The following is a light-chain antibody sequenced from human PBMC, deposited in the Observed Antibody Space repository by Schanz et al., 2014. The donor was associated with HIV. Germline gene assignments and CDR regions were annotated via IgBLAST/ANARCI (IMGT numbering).Light chain of an antibody. CDR1: QSIGNS. CDR3: QQYSTYPWT. Sequence: DIQMTQSPSTLSAFVGDRVTLTCRASQSIGNSLAWYQQGPGKAPKLLIYAASTLQSGVPSRFSGSGSGTDFTLTISSLQPEDFATYYCQQYSTYPWTFGQGTKVEI. CDR2: AAS. V-gene: IGKV1-5*01. J-gene: IGKJ1*01.